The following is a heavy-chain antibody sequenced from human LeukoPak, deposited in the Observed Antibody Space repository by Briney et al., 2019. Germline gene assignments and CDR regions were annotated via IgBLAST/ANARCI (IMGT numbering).Heavy chain of an antibody. CDR2: ISSEGFT. CDR3: VGGPIAAAGEDY. CDR1: GDAVNSYF. D-gene: IGHD6-13*01. V-gene: IGHV3-53*01. J-gene: IGHJ4*02. Sequence: PGGSLRLSCAVAGDAVNSYFMGWVRQAPGKGLEWVSLISSEGFTYYADSVKGRFTISRDNSKNTLYLQMNSLRAEDTAVYYCVGGPIAAAGEDYWGQGILVTVSS.